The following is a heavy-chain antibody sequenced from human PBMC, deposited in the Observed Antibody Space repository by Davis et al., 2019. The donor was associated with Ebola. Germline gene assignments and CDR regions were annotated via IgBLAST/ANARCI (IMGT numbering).Heavy chain of an antibody. V-gene: IGHV1-3*01. CDR1: GGTFSSYA. D-gene: IGHD1-7*01. J-gene: IGHJ4*02. CDR3: ARGELELGFGEFDY. CDR2: INAGNGNT. Sequence: ASVKVSCKASGGTFSSYAISWVRQAPGQRLEWMGWINAGNGNTKYSQKFQGRVTITRDTSASTAYMELSSLRSEDTAVYYCARGELELGFGEFDYWGQGTLVTVSS.